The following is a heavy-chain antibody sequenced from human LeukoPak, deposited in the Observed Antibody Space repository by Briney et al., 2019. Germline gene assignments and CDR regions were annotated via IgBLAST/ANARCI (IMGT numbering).Heavy chain of an antibody. CDR3: ARGRNRQWLVPPLDY. D-gene: IGHD6-19*01. CDR2: ISSSCSTI. V-gene: IGHV3-48*03. CDR1: GFTFSGYE. Sequence: GGSLRLSCAGSGFTFSGYEMNWVRQAPGKGLEWVSYISSSCSTIYYADSVKGRFTISRDNAKDSLYLQMNSLRAEDTAIYYCARGRNRQWLVPPLDYWGQGPLVTVSS. J-gene: IGHJ4*02.